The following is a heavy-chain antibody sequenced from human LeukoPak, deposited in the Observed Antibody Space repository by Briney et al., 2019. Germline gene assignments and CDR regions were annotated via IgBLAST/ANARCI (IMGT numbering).Heavy chain of an antibody. Sequence: GASVKVSCKASGYTSTSYDINSVRQATGQGLKWMGWMNPNSGNTGYAQKFQGRVTMTRNTSISTAYMELSSLRSEDTAVYYCALIAAAGTGGSYYYYYMDVWGKGTTVTVSS. CDR1: GYTSTSYD. J-gene: IGHJ6*03. CDR2: MNPNSGNT. V-gene: IGHV1-8*01. CDR3: ALIAAAGTGGSYYYYYMDV. D-gene: IGHD6-13*01.